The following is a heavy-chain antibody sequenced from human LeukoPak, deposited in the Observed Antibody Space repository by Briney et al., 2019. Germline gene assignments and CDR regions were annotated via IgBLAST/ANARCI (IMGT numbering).Heavy chain of an antibody. CDR3: ARGGDSSGYYPFDY. J-gene: IGHJ4*02. D-gene: IGHD3-22*01. CDR2: INPNSGGT. Sequence: ASVKVSCKASGYTFTGYYMHWVRQAPGQGLEWMGWINPNSGGTNYAQKFQGRVTMTRDTSISTAYMELSRLRFDDTAVYYCARGGDSSGYYPFDYWGQGTLVTVSS. V-gene: IGHV1-2*02. CDR1: GYTFTGYY.